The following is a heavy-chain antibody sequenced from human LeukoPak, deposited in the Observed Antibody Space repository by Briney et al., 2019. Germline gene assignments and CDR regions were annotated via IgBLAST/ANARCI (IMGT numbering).Heavy chain of an antibody. Sequence: PSETLSLTCTVSGGSISSGDYYWRWIRQPPGTGLEWIGYIYYSGSTYYNPSLKSRVTISVDTSKNQFSLKLSSVTAADTAVYYCARNCGGDCYYGFDIWGQGTMVTVSS. CDR3: ARNCGGDCYYGFDI. CDR1: GGSISSGDYY. V-gene: IGHV4-30-4*01. D-gene: IGHD2-21*02. J-gene: IGHJ3*02. CDR2: IYYSGST.